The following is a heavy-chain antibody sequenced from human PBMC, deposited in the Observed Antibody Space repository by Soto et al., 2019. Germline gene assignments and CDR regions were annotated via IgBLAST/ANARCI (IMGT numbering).Heavy chain of an antibody. J-gene: IGHJ6*02. CDR2: IYYSGST. CDR1: GGSISSSNNY. Sequence: QLQLQESGPGLVKPSETLSLTCTVSGGSISSSNNYWGWIRQPPGKGLEWIGTIYYSGSTYYNPSLKSRVTISVDTSKNQFSLKLTSVTAADTAVYYCARRSGYNFYYNYYGTDVWGQGTTVTVSS. D-gene: IGHD3-22*01. CDR3: ARRSGYNFYYNYYGTDV. V-gene: IGHV4-39*01.